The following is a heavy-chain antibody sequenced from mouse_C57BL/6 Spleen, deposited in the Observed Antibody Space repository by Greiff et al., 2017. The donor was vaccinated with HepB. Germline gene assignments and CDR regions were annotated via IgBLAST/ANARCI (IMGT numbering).Heavy chain of an antibody. CDR2: IDPSDIYT. V-gene: IGHV1-50*01. D-gene: IGHD1-1*01. CDR1: GYTFTSYW. Sequence: QVHVKQPGAELVKPGASVKLSCKASGYTFTSYWMQWVKQRPGQGLEWIGEIDPSDIYTNYNQKFKGKATLTVDTSSSTAYMQLSSLTSEDSAVYYCARGYYGSSFFFDYWGQGTTLTVSS. J-gene: IGHJ2*01. CDR3: ARGYYGSSFFFDY.